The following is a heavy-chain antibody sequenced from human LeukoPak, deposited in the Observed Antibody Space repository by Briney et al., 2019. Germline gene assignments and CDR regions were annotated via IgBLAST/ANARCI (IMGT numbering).Heavy chain of an antibody. Sequence: GGSLRLSCTASGFTVSTNYMSWVRQAPGERLEWVSVIYRDGFTCYAESVKGRFTVSRDTSKNTVFLQMNSLRVEDTAVFYCARPLWYSPTGIYMDVWGKGTTVTVS. CDR1: GFTVSTNY. V-gene: IGHV3-66*02. D-gene: IGHD1-26*01. CDR2: IYRDGFT. CDR3: ARPLWYSPTGIYMDV. J-gene: IGHJ6*03.